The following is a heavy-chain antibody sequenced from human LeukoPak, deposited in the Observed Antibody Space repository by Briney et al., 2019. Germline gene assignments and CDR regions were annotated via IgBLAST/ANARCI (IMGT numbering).Heavy chain of an antibody. CDR3: ARQGVDYDILTGYYNQLDY. V-gene: IGHV1-18*01. J-gene: IGHJ4*02. CDR1: GYIFTSFA. Sequence: ASVKVSCKASGYIFTSFAVSWVRQAPGQGLEWMGWISAYNGNTNYAQKLQGRVTMTTDTSTSTAYMELRSLRSDDTAVYYCARQGVDYDILTGYYNQLDYWGQGTLVTVSS. D-gene: IGHD3-9*01. CDR2: ISAYNGNT.